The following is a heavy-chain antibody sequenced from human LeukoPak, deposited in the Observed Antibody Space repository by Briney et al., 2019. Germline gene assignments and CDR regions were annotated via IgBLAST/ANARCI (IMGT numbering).Heavy chain of an antibody. CDR1: GYTFTSYA. D-gene: IGHD6-13*01. Sequence: ASVKVSCKASGYTFTSYAMHWVRQAPGQRLEWMGWINAGNGNTKYSQKFQGRVTITRDTSASTAYMELSSLRSEDTAVYYCARDLGSYSSSWGAYWFDPWGQETLVTVSS. V-gene: IGHV1-3*01. CDR3: ARDLGSYSSSWGAYWFDP. J-gene: IGHJ5*02. CDR2: INAGNGNT.